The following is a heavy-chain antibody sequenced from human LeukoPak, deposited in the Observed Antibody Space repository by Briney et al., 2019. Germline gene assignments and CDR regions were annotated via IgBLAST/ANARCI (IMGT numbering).Heavy chain of an antibody. CDR2: VDHTGST. CDR1: DDSITMYY. CDR3: ARGRVSSSTWYSTYYYYFYMDV. D-gene: IGHD1-1*01. Sequence: PSETLSLTCSVSDDSITMYYWTWIRQPPGKGLEWIGYVDHTGSTNFNPSLNGRVSISRDTTKNLFSLRLRSVTAAATAVYFCARGRVSSSTWYSTYYYYFYMDVRGKGTTVTVSS. J-gene: IGHJ6*03. V-gene: IGHV4-59*01.